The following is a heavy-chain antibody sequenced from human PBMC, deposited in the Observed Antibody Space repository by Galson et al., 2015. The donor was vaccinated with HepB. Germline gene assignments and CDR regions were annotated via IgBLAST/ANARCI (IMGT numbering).Heavy chain of an antibody. J-gene: IGHJ4*02. Sequence: SVKVSCKASGYTFTSYAMNWVRQAPGQGLEWMGWINTNTGNPTYAQGFTGWFVFSLDTSVSTAYLQISSLKAEDTAVYYCARDLPLILTGYYGGLDYWGQGTLVTVSS. D-gene: IGHD3-9*01. V-gene: IGHV7-4-1*02. CDR3: ARDLPLILTGYYGGLDY. CDR1: GYTFTSYA. CDR2: INTNTGNP.